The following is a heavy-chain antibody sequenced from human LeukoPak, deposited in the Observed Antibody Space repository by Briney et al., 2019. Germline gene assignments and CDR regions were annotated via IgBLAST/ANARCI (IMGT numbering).Heavy chain of an antibody. J-gene: IGHJ4*02. D-gene: IGHD2-15*01. CDR2: IYYSRST. V-gene: IGHV4-59*01. Sequence: PSETQSLTCTVSGDSIRSFDWSWIRKPPEEGLEWIGHIYYSRSTNYNPSLKSRVTISVDMSKNQFSLKMTSVNAADTAVYYCARDPGGSADYWGQGTLVTVSS. CDR1: GDSIRSFD. CDR3: ARDPGGSADY.